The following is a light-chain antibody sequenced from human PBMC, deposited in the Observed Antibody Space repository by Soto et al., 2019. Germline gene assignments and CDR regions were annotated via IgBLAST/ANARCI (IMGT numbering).Light chain of an antibody. J-gene: IGKJ1*01. Sequence: DDVMTQSPLSLPVTLGQPASISCSSSQSLVYNDGNTYLDWFQQRPSQSPRRLIYAVSNWDSGVPDQFSGSGSGTDFTLKISRVEAEDVGVYYCMQGTHGLGTCGQGTKVEIK. CDR3: MQGTHGLGT. CDR2: AVS. V-gene: IGKV2D-30*01. CDR1: QSLVYNDGNTY.